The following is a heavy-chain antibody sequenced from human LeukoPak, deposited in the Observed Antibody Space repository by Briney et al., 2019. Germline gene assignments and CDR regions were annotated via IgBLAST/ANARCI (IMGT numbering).Heavy chain of an antibody. D-gene: IGHD3-22*01. V-gene: IGHV3-48*03. Sequence: GGSLRLSCAASGFTFSSYAMHWVRQAPGKGLEWVSYISSSGSTIYYADSVKGRFTISRDNAKNSLYLQMNSLRAEDTAVYYCAREKDYYDSSGYYGRLNWFDPWGQGTLVTVSS. CDR1: GFTFSSYA. CDR3: AREKDYYDSSGYYGRLNWFDP. J-gene: IGHJ5*02. CDR2: ISSSGSTI.